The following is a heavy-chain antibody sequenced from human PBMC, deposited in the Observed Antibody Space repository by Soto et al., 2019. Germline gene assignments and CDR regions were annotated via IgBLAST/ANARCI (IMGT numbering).Heavy chain of an antibody. CDR1: GYTFTGHY. V-gene: IGHV1-2*02. D-gene: IGHD3-10*01. J-gene: IGHJ4*02. Sequence: GASVKVSCKVSGYTFTGHYIHWVRQAPGQGPEWMGEIGPASGDTRYAQKFQGRVPMTRDTSLTTVYMELNNLSPDDTAVYYCGRGRSGQLVVSVWGQGTPVTVSS. CDR2: IGPASGDT. CDR3: GRGRSGQLVVSV.